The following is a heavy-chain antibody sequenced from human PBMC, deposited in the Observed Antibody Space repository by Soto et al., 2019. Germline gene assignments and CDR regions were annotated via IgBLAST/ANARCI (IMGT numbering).Heavy chain of an antibody. Sequence: LRLSCSASGFTFSSYAMSWVRQAPGKGLEWVSAISGSGGSTYYADPVKGRFTISRDNSKNTLYLQMNSLRAEDTAVYYCACELTPYYFDYWGQGTRVTVSS. V-gene: IGHV3-23*01. CDR3: ACELTPYYFDY. J-gene: IGHJ4*02. CDR2: ISGSGGST. CDR1: GFTFSSYA. D-gene: IGHD3-9*01.